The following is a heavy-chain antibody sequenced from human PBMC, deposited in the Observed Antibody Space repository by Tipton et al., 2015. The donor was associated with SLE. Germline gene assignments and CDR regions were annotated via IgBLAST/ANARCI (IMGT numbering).Heavy chain of an antibody. CDR3: ARQPNVYNIFTGSQLYFFDF. Sequence: QLVQSGAEAKKPGESLRISCKTSGYSFTHDWIAWVCQMPGKGLEWMGHMYPYDSETKYSPSFKGQVTISADKSTSTAYLQWSSLKASDTGMYYCARQPNVYNIFTGSQLYFFDFWGQGTLVTVSS. J-gene: IGHJ4*02. CDR2: MYPYDSET. D-gene: IGHD3-9*01. V-gene: IGHV5-51*03. CDR1: GYSFTHDW.